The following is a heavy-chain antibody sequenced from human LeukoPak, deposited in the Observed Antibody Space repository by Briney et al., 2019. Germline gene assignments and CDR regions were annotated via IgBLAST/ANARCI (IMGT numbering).Heavy chain of an antibody. Sequence: GGSLRLSCAASGFTFSSYGMHWVRQAPGKGLEWVAYIQYDGSNEQYADSVKGRFSISRDSSKNILYLQMNSLRAEDTAVFYCAKDRDDYVWGSYLGAFDIWGQGTMVTVSS. V-gene: IGHV3-30*02. CDR1: GFTFSSYG. D-gene: IGHD3-16*01. CDR2: IQYDGSNE. J-gene: IGHJ3*02. CDR3: AKDRDDYVWGSYLGAFDI.